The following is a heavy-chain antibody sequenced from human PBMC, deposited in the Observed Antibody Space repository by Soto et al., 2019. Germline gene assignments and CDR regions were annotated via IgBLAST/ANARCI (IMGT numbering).Heavy chain of an antibody. J-gene: IGHJ5*02. CDR1: GGSISSYY. Sequence: PSETLSLTCTVSGGSISSYYLSWIRQPPGKGLEWIGYIYYSGSTNYNPSLKSRVTISVDTSKNQFSLKLSSVTAADTAVYYCARDLGYCSSTSCYAWFDPWGQGTLVTVS. D-gene: IGHD2-2*03. V-gene: IGHV4-59*01. CDR2: IYYSGST. CDR3: ARDLGYCSSTSCYAWFDP.